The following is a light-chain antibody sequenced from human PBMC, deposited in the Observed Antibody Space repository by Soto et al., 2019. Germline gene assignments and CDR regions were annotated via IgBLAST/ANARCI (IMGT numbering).Light chain of an antibody. CDR1: SSDVGGYNY. V-gene: IGLV2-14*01. J-gene: IGLJ1*01. Sequence: QSALTQPASVSGSPGQSINISCNGTSSDVGGYNYVSWYQQHPGKAPKLMIYDVSNRPSGVSNRFSGSKSGNTASLTISGLQAEDEADYYCSSYTSTSTYVFGTGTKVTVL. CDR3: SSYTSTSTYV. CDR2: DVS.